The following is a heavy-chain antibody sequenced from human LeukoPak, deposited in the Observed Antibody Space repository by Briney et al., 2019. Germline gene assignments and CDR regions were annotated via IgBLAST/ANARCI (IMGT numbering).Heavy chain of an antibody. CDR2: IYSGGNT. D-gene: IGHD3-22*01. J-gene: IGHJ4*01. CDR1: GFTVSSNS. V-gene: IGHV3-53*01. CDR3: ARDNYYYDSSGYYHFDY. Sequence: PGGSLRLSCTVSGFTVSSNSMSWVRQAPGKGLEWVSFIYSGGNTHYSDSVQGRFTISRDNSKNTVWLQMNSLRAEDTAVYYCARDNYYYDSSGYYHFDYWGQGTLVTVSS.